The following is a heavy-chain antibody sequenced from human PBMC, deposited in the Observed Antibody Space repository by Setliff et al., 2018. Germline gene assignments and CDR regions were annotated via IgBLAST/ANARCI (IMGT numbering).Heavy chain of an antibody. CDR1: GFTFSSYY. Sequence: GGSLRLSCAASGFTFSSYYMSWIRQAPGKGLEWLSYIVSSGSTTYYSDSVKGRFTISRDNSKNTLYLQMNSLRAEDTAVYYCAKAARIAVADPFDYWGQGTLVTVSS. V-gene: IGHV3-11*04. CDR2: IVSSGSTT. J-gene: IGHJ4*02. D-gene: IGHD6-19*01. CDR3: AKAARIAVADPFDY.